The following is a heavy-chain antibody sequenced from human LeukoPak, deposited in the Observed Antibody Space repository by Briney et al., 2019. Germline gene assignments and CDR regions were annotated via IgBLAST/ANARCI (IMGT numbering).Heavy chain of an antibody. CDR2: INHSGST. CDR1: GGSFSGYY. J-gene: IGHJ4*02. CDR3: ARRCLWIQLWLGYCFDY. V-gene: IGHV4-34*01. D-gene: IGHD5-18*01. Sequence: SETLSLTCAVYGGSFSGYYWSWIRQPPGKGLEWIGEINHSGSTNYNPSLKSRVTISVDTSKNQFSPKLSSVTAADTAVYYCARRCLWIQLWLGYCFDYWGQGTLVTVSS.